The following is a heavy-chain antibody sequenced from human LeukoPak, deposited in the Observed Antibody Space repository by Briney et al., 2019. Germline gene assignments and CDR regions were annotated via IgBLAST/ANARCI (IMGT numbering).Heavy chain of an antibody. CDR1: GGSISSGDYY. CDR3: ARVFAASYYYYMDV. CDR2: IYYSGST. J-gene: IGHJ6*03. V-gene: IGHV4-30-4*08. D-gene: IGHD2-15*01. Sequence: SETLSLTCTVSGGSISSGDYYWSWIRQPPGKGLEWIGYIYYSGSTYYNPSLKSRVTISVDTSKNQFSPKLSSVTAADTAVYYCARVFAASYYYYMDVWGKGTTVTVSS.